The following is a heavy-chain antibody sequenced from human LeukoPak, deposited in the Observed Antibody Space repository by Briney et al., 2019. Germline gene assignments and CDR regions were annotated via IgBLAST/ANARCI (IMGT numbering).Heavy chain of an antibody. CDR1: GYTFTGYY. CDR3: ACTSPHSSSPYYYYYMDV. Sequence: GASVKVSCKASGYTFTGYYMHWVRQAPGQGLEWMGWINPNSGGTNYAQKFQGRVTMTRDTSISTAYMELSRLRSDDTAVYYCACTSPHSSSPYYYYYMDVWGKGTTVTVSS. V-gene: IGHV1-2*02. D-gene: IGHD6-13*01. J-gene: IGHJ6*03. CDR2: INPNSGGT.